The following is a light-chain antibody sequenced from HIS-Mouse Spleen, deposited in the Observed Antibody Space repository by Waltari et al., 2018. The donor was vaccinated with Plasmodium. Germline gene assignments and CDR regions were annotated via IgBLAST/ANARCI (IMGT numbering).Light chain of an antibody. CDR3: YSTDSSGNHRV. J-gene: IGLJ3*02. V-gene: IGLV3-10*01. Sequence: SYELTQPPSVSVSPGQTARITCSGDALPKTYASWYQQKSGQAPVLVIYEDSKRPSGIPERISGSSSGTMATLTISGAQVEDEADYYCYSTDSSGNHRVFGGGTKLTVL. CDR1: ALPKTY. CDR2: EDS.